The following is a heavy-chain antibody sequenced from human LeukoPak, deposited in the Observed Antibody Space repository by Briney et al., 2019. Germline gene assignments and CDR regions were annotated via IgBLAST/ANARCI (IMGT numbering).Heavy chain of an antibody. D-gene: IGHD5-24*01. CDR3: ARDQRRDGYNSFDY. Sequence: ASVTVSCTASGYTFTGYYMHWVRQAPGQGLEWMGWIIPNSGGTNYAQNFQGRVTMTRDTSISTAYMELSRLRSDDTAVYYCARDQRRDGYNSFDYGGQGTLVTVSS. CDR1: GYTFTGYY. V-gene: IGHV1-2*02. CDR2: IIPNSGGT. J-gene: IGHJ4*02.